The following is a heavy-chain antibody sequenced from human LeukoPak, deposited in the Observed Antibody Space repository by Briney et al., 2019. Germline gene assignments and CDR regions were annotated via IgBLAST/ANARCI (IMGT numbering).Heavy chain of an antibody. J-gene: IGHJ4*02. Sequence: PGGSLRLSCTVSGFTVSSNSMSWVRQAPGKGLEWVSFIYSAGSTHYSDSVKGRFTISIDNSKNTLYLQMNSLRAEDTAVYYCARDGLLWFGELLGFDYWGQGTLVTVSS. CDR1: GFTVSSNS. CDR3: ARDGLLWFGELLGFDY. V-gene: IGHV3-53*01. CDR2: IYSAGST. D-gene: IGHD3-10*01.